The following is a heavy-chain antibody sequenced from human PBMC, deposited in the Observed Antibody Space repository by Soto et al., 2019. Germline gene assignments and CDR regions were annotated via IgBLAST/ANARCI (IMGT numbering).Heavy chain of an antibody. D-gene: IGHD5-18*01. CDR1: GGTFSSYA. CDR3: ATGGGIQLWPPFDY. V-gene: IGHV1-69*12. Sequence: QVQLVQSGAEVKKPGSSVKVSCKASGGTFSSYAISWVRQAPGQGLEWMGGIIPIFGTANYAQKFQGRVTITADESTSTDYMELSSLRSEDTAVYYCATGGGIQLWPPFDYWGQGTLVTVSS. J-gene: IGHJ4*02. CDR2: IIPIFGTA.